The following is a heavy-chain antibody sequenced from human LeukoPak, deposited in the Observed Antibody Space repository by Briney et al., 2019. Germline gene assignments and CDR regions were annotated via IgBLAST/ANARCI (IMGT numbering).Heavy chain of an antibody. CDR3: ARGLGHNHFYYMDV. J-gene: IGHJ6*03. CDR2: IKKDGSEK. Sequence: GGSLRLSCAASGFTFSSYWMSWVRQAPGKGLEWVANIKKDGSEKYYVDSVKGRFTISRDNAKTSLYLQMNSLRAEDTAVYYCARGLGHNHFYYMDVWGKGTTVTVSS. D-gene: IGHD1-14*01. V-gene: IGHV3-7*01. CDR1: GFTFSSYW.